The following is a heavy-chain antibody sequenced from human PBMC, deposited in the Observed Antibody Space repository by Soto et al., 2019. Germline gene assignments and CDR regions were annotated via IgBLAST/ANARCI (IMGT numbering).Heavy chain of an antibody. V-gene: IGHV5-10-1*01. CDR1: GYSFTSYW. Sequence: GESLKISCKGSGYSFTSYWISWVRQMPGKGLEWTGRIDPSDSYTNYSPSFQGHVTISADKSISTAYLQWSSLKASDTAMYYCARRSSSWSPYFDLWGRGTLVTVS. CDR2: IDPSDSYT. J-gene: IGHJ2*01. D-gene: IGHD6-13*01. CDR3: ARRSSSWSPYFDL.